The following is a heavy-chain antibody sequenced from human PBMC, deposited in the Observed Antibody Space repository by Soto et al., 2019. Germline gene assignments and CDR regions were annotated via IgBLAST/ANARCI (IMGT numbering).Heavy chain of an antibody. CDR3: AREGVSLVGATTDYYYYYGMDV. CDR1: GGTFSSYA. J-gene: IGHJ6*02. V-gene: IGHV1-69*06. D-gene: IGHD1-26*01. CDR2: IIPIFGTA. Sequence: QVQLVQSGAEVKKPGSSVKVSCKASGGTFSSYAISWVRQAPGQGLEWMGGIIPIFGTANYAQKFQVRVTITADKSTSTAYMELSSLRSEDTAVYYCAREGVSLVGATTDYYYYYGMDVWGQGTTVTVSS.